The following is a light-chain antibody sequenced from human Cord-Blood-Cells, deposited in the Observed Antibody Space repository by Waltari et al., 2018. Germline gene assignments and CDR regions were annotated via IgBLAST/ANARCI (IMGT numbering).Light chain of an antibody. Sequence: QSALTQPASVSGSPGQSITISCTGTSSDVGSYNLVSWYQQHPGKAPKLMIYEGSKRPSGVSNRFSGSKSVNTASLTSSGLQAEDEADDYCCSYAGSSTLVVFGGGTKLTVL. J-gene: IGLJ2*01. CDR3: CSYAGSSTLVV. CDR1: SSDVGSYNL. V-gene: IGLV2-23*01. CDR2: EGS.